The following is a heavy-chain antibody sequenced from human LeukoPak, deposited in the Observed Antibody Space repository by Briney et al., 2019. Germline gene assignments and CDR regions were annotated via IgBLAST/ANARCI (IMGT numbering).Heavy chain of an antibody. CDR2: INHSGST. D-gene: IGHD3-10*01. CDR3: ARFAVYFDY. J-gene: IGHJ4*02. Sequence: SETLSLTCAVSGGSISSSNWWSWVRQPPGKGLEWIGEINHSGSTNYNPSLKSRVTISVDTSKNQFSLKLSSVTAADTAVYYCARFAVYFDYWGQGTLVTVSS. V-gene: IGHV4-4*02. CDR1: GGSISSSNW.